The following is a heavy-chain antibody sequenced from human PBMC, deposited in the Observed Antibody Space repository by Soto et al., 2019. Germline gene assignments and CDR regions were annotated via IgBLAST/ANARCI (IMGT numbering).Heavy chain of an antibody. CDR1: GFTFTSYG. J-gene: IGHJ6*02. CDR3: ARETYYFGSGTYDDGMDV. D-gene: IGHD3-10*01. V-gene: IGHV1-18*04. CDR2: TSIYNDNT. Sequence: VQLVQSGSEVKKPGASVKVSCKASGFTFTSYGISWVRQAPGQGLEWMAWTSIYNDNTKYAQKFQGRITMTTDTSTSTAYMELRSLRSDDTAVYYCARETYYFGSGTYDDGMDVWGQGTTVTVSS.